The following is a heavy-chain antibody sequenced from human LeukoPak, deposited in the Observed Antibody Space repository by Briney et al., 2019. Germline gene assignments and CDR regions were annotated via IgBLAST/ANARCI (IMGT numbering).Heavy chain of an antibody. J-gene: IGHJ4*02. D-gene: IGHD3-22*01. CDR2: ISYDGSNK. CDR3: ARDYYYDSSGYYGVDY. Sequence: GGSLRLSCAASGFTFSNAWMSWVRQAPGKGLEWVAVISYDGSNKYYADSVKGRFTISRDNSKNTLYLQMNSLRAEDTAVYYCARDYYYDSSGYYGVDYWGQGTLVTVSS. CDR1: GFTFSNAW. V-gene: IGHV3-30-3*01.